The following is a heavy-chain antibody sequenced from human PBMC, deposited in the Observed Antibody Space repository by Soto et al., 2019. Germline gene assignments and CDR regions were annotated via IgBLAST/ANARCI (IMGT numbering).Heavy chain of an antibody. D-gene: IGHD1-26*01. CDR1: GFNFTNQV. CDR3: AKTVGATNLEDY. CDR2: ISNSDDVG. J-gene: IGHJ4*02. Sequence: EVQVLESGGALVQPTGSLRLSCSASGFNFTNQVINWVRQAPGKGLEWVSSISNSDDVGFYADSVRGRFIVSRDISTNSVFLQMNFLRVEDTAIYYCAKTVGATNLEDYWGQGTLVTVSS. V-gene: IGHV3-23*01.